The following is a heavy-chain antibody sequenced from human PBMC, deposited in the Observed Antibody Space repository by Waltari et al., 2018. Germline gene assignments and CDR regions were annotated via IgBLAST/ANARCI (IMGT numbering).Heavy chain of an antibody. Sequence: QVQLQESGPGLVKPSETLSLTCTVPGGSISSYYWSWIRQPPGKGLEWIGYIYYSGSTNYNPSLKSRVTISVDTSKNQFSLKLSSVTAADTAVYYCARELYDFWSGYYSRWFDPWGQGTLVTVSS. CDR2: IYYSGST. J-gene: IGHJ5*02. CDR3: ARELYDFWSGYYSRWFDP. V-gene: IGHV4-59*01. CDR1: GGSISSYY. D-gene: IGHD3-3*01.